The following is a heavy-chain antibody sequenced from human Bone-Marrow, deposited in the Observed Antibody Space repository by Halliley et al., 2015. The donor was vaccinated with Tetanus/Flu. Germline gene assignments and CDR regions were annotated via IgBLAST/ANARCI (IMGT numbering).Heavy chain of an antibody. Sequence: SGSTDYNPSLKSRLTKSKDPSKNPFSLKLTSVTAADSAVYFCARSGSYDMSGFFSQGYWCFDLWGQGTLGTFSS. J-gene: IGHJ4*02. D-gene: IGHD3-22*01. V-gene: IGHV4-31*02. CDR3: ARSGSYDMSGFFSQGYWCFDL. CDR2: SGST.